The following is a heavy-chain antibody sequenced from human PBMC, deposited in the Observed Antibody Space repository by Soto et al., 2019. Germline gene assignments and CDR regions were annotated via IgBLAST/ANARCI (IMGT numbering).Heavy chain of an antibody. Sequence: PSETLSLTCAVYGGSFSGYYWSWIRQPPGKGLEWIGEINHSGSTNYNPSLKSRVTISVDTSKNQFSLKLSSVTAADTAVYYCARVRARGEPDYWGQGTLVTVSS. D-gene: IGHD1-26*01. CDR2: INHSGST. CDR3: ARVRARGEPDY. J-gene: IGHJ4*02. V-gene: IGHV4-34*01. CDR1: GGSFSGYY.